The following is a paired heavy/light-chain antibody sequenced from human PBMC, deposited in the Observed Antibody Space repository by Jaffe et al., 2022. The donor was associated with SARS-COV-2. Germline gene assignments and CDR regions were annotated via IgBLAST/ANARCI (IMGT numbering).Light chain of an antibody. CDR1: SSDVGGYDY. CDR2: EVS. V-gene: IGLV2-8*01. Sequence: QSALTQPPSASGSPGQSVTISCTGTSSDVGGYDYVSWYQQHPGKAPKLMIYEVSKRPSGVPDRFSGSKSGNTASLTVSGLQAEDEAHYYCSSFAGSSNGVVFGGGTKLTVL. J-gene: IGLJ2*01. CDR3: SSFAGSSNGVV.
Heavy chain of an antibody. D-gene: IGHD3-3*01. Sequence: QVQLVQSGPEVQKPGASVKVSCKASSYTFTKHSVNWVRQAPGQGLEWMGWINGQYGHTNYAQRLQGRVTMTTDTSTTTAYIQLRNLRSDDTAVYYCASGDFWSGRLDYWGQGTLVTVSS. J-gene: IGHJ4*02. CDR2: INGQYGHT. V-gene: IGHV1-18*01. CDR1: SYTFTKHS. CDR3: ASGDFWSGRLDY.